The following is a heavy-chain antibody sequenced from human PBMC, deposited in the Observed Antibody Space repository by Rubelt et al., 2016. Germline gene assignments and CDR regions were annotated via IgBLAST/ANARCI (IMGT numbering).Heavy chain of an antibody. V-gene: IGHV5-51*01. J-gene: IGHJ4*02. CDR3: ARHLIGPPPGGVVVAATPYFDY. D-gene: IGHD2-15*01. Sequence: GKGLEWMGIIYPGDSDTRYSPSFQGQVTISADKSISTAYLQWSILKASDTAMYYCARHLIGPPPGGVVVAATPYFDYWGQGTLVTVSS. CDR2: IYPGDSDT.